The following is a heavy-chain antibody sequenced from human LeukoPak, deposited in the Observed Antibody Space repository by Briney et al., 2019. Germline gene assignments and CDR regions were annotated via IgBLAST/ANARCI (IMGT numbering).Heavy chain of an antibody. CDR2: IYYSGST. CDR3: ARRGLEVVPAAIDY. CDR1: GGSISSSSYY. J-gene: IGHJ4*02. V-gene: IGHV4-39*01. Sequence: PSETLSLTCTVSGGSISSSSYYWGWIRQPPGKGLEWIGSIYYSGSTYYNPSLKSRVTISVDTSKNQFSLKLSSVTAADTAVYYCARRGLEVVPAAIDYWGQGTLVTVSS. D-gene: IGHD2-2*01.